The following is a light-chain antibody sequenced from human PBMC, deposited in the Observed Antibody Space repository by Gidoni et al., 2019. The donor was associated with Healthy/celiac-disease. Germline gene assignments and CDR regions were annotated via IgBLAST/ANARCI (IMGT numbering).Light chain of an antibody. CDR3: HQSYCTIMCS. J-gene: IGKJ2*04. CDR2: AAS. Sequence: DIQMPQSRSSLSASVGDRVTITCLASQSINRYLNWYQQKPGKAPNLLIYAASSLQGGVPSRFSSCGAWAAVTLTISSMQHDDFATYYCHQSYCTIMCSFGQGTKLEIK. V-gene: IGKV1-39*01. CDR1: QSINRY.